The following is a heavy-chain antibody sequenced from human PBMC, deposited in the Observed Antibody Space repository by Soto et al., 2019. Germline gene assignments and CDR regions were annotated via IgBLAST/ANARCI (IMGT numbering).Heavy chain of an antibody. Sequence: QVQLQESGPGLVKPSETLSLTCTVSGGSMSSYYWSWIRQSPGKGLEWIGYIYYSGSTNYNPSLKSRVAISLDTSKNQFSLMLSSVTAADTAVYYCARGEWLATIKPYFACWGQGTLVTVSS. J-gene: IGHJ4*02. CDR2: IYYSGST. CDR3: ARGEWLATIKPYFAC. CDR1: GGSMSSYY. D-gene: IGHD5-12*01. V-gene: IGHV4-59*01.